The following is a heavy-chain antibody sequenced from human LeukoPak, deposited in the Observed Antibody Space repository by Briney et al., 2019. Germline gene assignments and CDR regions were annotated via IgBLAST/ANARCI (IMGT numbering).Heavy chain of an antibody. CDR2: IIPIFGTA. CDR3: AESTVVTRYYYYGMDV. V-gene: IGHV1-69*13. D-gene: IGHD4-23*01. Sequence: SVKVSFKASGGTFSSYAISWVRQAPGQGLEWMGGIIPIFGTANYAQKFQGRVTITADESTSTAYMELSSLRSEDTAVYYCAESTVVTRYYYYGMDVWGQGTTVTVSS. J-gene: IGHJ6*02. CDR1: GGTFSSYA.